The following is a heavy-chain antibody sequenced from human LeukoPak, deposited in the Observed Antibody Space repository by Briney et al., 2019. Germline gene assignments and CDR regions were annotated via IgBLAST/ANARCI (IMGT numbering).Heavy chain of an antibody. Sequence: PSETLSLTCTVSGGSISSSSYYWGWIRQPPGKGLEWIGSIYYSGSTYYNPSLKSRVTISVDTSKNQFSLKLSSVTAADTAVYYCARLLGSGWYLYFQHWGQGTLVTVSS. CDR3: ARLLGSGWYLYFQH. CDR1: GGSISSSSYY. V-gene: IGHV4-39*01. J-gene: IGHJ1*01. CDR2: IYYSGST. D-gene: IGHD6-19*01.